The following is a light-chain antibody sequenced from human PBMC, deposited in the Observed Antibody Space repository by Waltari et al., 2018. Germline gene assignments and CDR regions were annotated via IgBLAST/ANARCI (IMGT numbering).Light chain of an antibody. Sequence: VLMTQSPPTLSLSPGDKATLSCRASQSINSNLAWYQQKPGQAPRLLIYGAFTRATGVPGRFIGSGSGTDFTLTISGLRSEDFAVYYCQQYDKWPPITFGQGTRLEIK. CDR1: QSINSN. V-gene: IGKV3-15*01. CDR3: QQYDKWPPIT. J-gene: IGKJ5*01. CDR2: GAF.